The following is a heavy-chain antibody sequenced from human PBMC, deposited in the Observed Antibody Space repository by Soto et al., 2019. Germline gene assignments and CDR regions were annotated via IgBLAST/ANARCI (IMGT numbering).Heavy chain of an antibody. J-gene: IGHJ4*02. V-gene: IGHV1-3*01. CDR2: INAGNGNT. Sequence: PGASLRISCKGSGYTFTSYAMHWVRQAPGQRLEWMGWINAGNGNTKYSQKFQGRVTITRDTSASTAYMELSSLRSEDTAVYYCARDLSTSRRIAVAGTVLGYWGQGTLVTLSS. CDR3: ARDLSTSRRIAVAGTVLGY. CDR1: GYTFTSYA. D-gene: IGHD6-19*01.